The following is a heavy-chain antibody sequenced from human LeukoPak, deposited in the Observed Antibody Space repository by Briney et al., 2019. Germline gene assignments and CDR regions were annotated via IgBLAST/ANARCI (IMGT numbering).Heavy chain of an antibody. CDR3: AYDSSGSS. J-gene: IGHJ5*02. D-gene: IGHD3-22*01. V-gene: IGHV4-4*02. Sequence: SETLSLTCAVSGGSISSNNWWSWVRQPPGKGLEWIGEIYHSGSTNYNPSLKSRVTISVDTSKNQFSLNLSSVTAADTAVYYCAYDSSGSSWGQGTLVTVSS. CDR2: IYHSGST. CDR1: GGSISSNNW.